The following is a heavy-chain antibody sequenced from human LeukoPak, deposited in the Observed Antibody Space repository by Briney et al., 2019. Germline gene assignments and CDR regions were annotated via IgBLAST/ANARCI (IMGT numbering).Heavy chain of an antibody. V-gene: IGHV3-48*01. CDR1: GFTFSSYS. CDR2: ISSSSSTI. J-gene: IGHJ1*01. Sequence: PGGSLRLSCAASGFTFSSYSMNWVRQAPGKGLEWVSYISSSSSTIYCADSVKGRFTISRDNAKNSLYLQMNSLRAEDTAVYYCARDLDSSSSGYFQHWGQGTLVTVSS. CDR3: ARDLDSSSSGYFQH. D-gene: IGHD6-6*01.